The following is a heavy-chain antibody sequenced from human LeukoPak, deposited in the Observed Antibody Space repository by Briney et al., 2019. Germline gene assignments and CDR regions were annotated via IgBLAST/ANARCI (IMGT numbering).Heavy chain of an antibody. CDR3: ARGDVDTAMVRGNFDY. Sequence: SETLSLTCAVYGGSFSGCYWSWIRQPPGKGLEWIGEINHSGSTNYNPSLKSRVTISVDTSKNQFSLKLSSVTAADTAVYYCARGDVDTAMVRGNFDYWGQGTLVTVSS. J-gene: IGHJ4*02. CDR1: GGSFSGCY. V-gene: IGHV4-34*01. CDR2: INHSGST. D-gene: IGHD5-18*01.